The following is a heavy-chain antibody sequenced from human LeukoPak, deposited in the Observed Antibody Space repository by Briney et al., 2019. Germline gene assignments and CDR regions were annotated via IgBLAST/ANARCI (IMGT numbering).Heavy chain of an antibody. V-gene: IGHV1-2*02. CDR2: INPNSGGT. CDR3: ARDLEYSNYDY. J-gene: IGHJ4*02. Sequence: ASVTVSCKASGYTFNNYGIMWVRQAPGQGLEWMGWINPNSGGTNYAQKFQGRVTMTRDTSISTAYMELSRLRSDDTAVYYCARDLEYSNYDYWGQGTLVTVSS. CDR1: GYTFNNYG. D-gene: IGHD4-11*01.